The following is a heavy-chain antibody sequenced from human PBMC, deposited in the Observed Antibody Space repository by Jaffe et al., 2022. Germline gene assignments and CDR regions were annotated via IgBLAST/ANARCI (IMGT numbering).Heavy chain of an antibody. CDR3: ARLAPELFYYYDSSGWFNWFDP. CDR2: INTNTGNP. Sequence: QVQLVQSGSELKKPGASVKVSCKASGYTFTSYAMNWVRQAPGQGLEWMGWINTNTGNPTYAQGFTGRFVFSLDTSVSTAYLQISSLKAEDTAVYYCARLAPELFYYYDSSGWFNWFDPWGQGTLVTVSS. V-gene: IGHV7-4-1*02. D-gene: IGHD3-22*01. CDR1: GYTFTSYA. J-gene: IGHJ5*02.